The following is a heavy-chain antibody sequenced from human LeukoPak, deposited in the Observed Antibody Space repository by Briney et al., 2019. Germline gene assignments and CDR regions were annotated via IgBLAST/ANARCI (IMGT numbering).Heavy chain of an antibody. D-gene: IGHD2-15*01. CDR3: ARASPEGCSGGSCYLYFDY. CDR2: IYYSGST. Sequence: SETLSLTCTVSGGSISSSSYYWGWIRQPPGKGLEWIGSIYYSGSTYYNPSLKSRVTISVDTSKNQFSLKLSSVTAADTAVYYCARASPEGCSGGSCYLYFDYWGQGTLVTVSS. V-gene: IGHV4-39*07. CDR1: GGSISSSSYY. J-gene: IGHJ4*02.